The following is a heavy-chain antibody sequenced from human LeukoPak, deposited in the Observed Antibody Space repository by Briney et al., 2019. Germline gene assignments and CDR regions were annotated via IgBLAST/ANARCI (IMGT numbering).Heavy chain of an antibody. Sequence: GGSLRLSCAASGFTFSSYGMHWVRQAPGKGLEWVAFMRYDGSNKHYADSVKGRFTISRDNSKNTLYLQMNSLRAEDTAVYYCAKGVTMIVVVIYDHLDVWGKGTTVTVSS. CDR1: GFTFSSYG. D-gene: IGHD3-22*01. CDR2: MRYDGSNK. CDR3: AKGVTMIVVVIYDHLDV. J-gene: IGHJ6*03. V-gene: IGHV3-30*02.